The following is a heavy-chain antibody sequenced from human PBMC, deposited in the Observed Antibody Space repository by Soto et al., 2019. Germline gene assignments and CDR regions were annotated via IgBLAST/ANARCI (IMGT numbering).Heavy chain of an antibody. Sequence: GGSLRLSCTACGFVFGEYSINWVRQAPWKGLEWVGFIGGEAAGGTTDYAASVKGRFTISRDDPKSIAYLQMQSLKTEGTAVYYSTREALYDTSGNYNDNVLDVLGQGTTV. CDR2: IGGEAAGGTT. CDR3: TREALYDTSGNYNDNVLDV. J-gene: IGHJ6*02. CDR1: GFVFGEYS. V-gene: IGHV3-49*04. D-gene: IGHD3-22*01.